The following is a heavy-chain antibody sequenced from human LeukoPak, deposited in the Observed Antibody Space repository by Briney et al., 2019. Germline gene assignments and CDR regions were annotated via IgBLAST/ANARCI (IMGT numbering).Heavy chain of an antibody. CDR2: IGTAGDT. CDR1: GFTFSSYD. D-gene: IGHD3-22*01. V-gene: IGHV3-13*01. J-gene: IGHJ2*01. Sequence: GGSLGLSCAASGFTFSSYDMHWVRQATGKGLEWVSAIGTAGDTYYPGSVKGRFTISRENAKNSLYLQMNSLRAGDTAVYYCARAYYYDSSGYYEGGWYFDLWGRGTLVTVSS. CDR3: ARAYYYDSSGYYEGGWYFDL.